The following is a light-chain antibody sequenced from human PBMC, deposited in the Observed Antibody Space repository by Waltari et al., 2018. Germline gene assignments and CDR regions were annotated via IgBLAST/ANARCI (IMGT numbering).Light chain of an antibody. Sequence: NFMLTQPHSVSESPGKTLTISCTRISGSIASNYVQWYQQRPGRAPITVIYEDNERPSGVPDRFSGSIDSSSNSASLTISGLKTEDEADYYCQSYNSSNVIFGGGTKLTVL. J-gene: IGLJ2*01. CDR1: SGSIASNY. V-gene: IGLV6-57*04. CDR3: QSYNSSNVI. CDR2: EDN.